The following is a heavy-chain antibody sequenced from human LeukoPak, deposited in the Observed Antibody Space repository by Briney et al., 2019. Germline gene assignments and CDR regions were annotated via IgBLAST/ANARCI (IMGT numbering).Heavy chain of an antibody. CDR1: GFTFSSYW. D-gene: IGHD4-11*01. V-gene: IGHV3-7*01. Sequence: EGSLRLSCAASGFTFSSYWMSWVRQAPGKGLEWVANIKQDGSEKYYVDSVKGRFTISRDNTENSLYLKMNSLRAEDTAVYYCARDQGRSTVNDAFDIWGQGTMVTVSS. CDR2: IKQDGSEK. J-gene: IGHJ3*02. CDR3: ARDQGRSTVNDAFDI.